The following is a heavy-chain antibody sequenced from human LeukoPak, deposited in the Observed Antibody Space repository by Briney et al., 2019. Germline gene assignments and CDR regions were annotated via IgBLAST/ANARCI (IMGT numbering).Heavy chain of an antibody. CDR2: ITPSSSSI. CDR1: GFTFSAYS. V-gene: IGHV3-21*06. Sequence: GGSLRLSCAASGFTFSAYSMNWVRQAPGKGLEWVSSITPSSSSIFYADSVKGRFTISRDNAKNLLYLQMSSLRAEDTPVYYCASDYDSPFDFWGQGTLVTVSS. CDR3: ASDYDSPFDF. D-gene: IGHD5-12*01. J-gene: IGHJ4*02.